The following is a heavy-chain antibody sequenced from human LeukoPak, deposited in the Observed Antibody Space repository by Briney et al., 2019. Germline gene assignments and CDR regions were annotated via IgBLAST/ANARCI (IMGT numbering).Heavy chain of an antibody. Sequence: PSETLSLTCTVSGGSISGYYWSWIRQSPGKGLEWIGYIFYTGTTSYNPSLKSRLTISVDTSKNQFSLKLSSVTAADTAVYYCARASGRITIFGVVKDYYFDYWGQGTLVTVSS. CDR2: IFYTGTT. CDR3: ARASGRITIFGVVKDYYFDY. V-gene: IGHV4-59*12. J-gene: IGHJ4*02. CDR1: GGSISGYY. D-gene: IGHD3-3*01.